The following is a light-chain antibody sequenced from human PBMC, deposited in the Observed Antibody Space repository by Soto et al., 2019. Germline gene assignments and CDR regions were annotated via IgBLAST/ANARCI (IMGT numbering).Light chain of an antibody. V-gene: IGKV3-20*01. J-gene: IGKJ3*01. CDR1: QSVSGSF. CDR3: RQYGRFPPFT. CDR2: DAS. Sequence: IVLTQSPGSLSLSPGERATLSCRASQSVSGSFLAWYQQKPGQAPRLLIYDASTRATGIPDRFSGSGSGTDFTLTISRLEPEDFAVYYCRQYGRFPPFTFGPGTKVDIK.